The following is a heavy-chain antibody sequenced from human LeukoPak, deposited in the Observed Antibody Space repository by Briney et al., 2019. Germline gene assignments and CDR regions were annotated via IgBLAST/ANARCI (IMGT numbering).Heavy chain of an antibody. Sequence: SQTLSLTCGISGDSFSSNSATWSWIRQSPSRGLEWQGRTYYRSKWYDDYGVFVKSRITINPDTSKNQFSLQLNSVTPEDTAVYYCARDQFSSGWYSDCWGQGTLVTVSS. D-gene: IGHD6-19*01. J-gene: IGHJ4*02. CDR3: ARDQFSSGWYSDC. CDR1: GDSFSSNSAT. CDR2: TYYRSKWYD. V-gene: IGHV6-1*01.